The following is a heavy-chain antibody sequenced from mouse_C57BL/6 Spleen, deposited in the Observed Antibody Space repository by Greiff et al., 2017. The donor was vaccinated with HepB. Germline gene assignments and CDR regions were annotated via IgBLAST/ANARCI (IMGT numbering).Heavy chain of an antibody. Sequence: VKLQESGAELARPGASVKLSCKASGYTFTSYGISWVKQRTGQGLEWIGEIYPRSGNTYYNEKFKGKATLTADKSSSTAYMELRSLTSEDSAVYFCARWGGELITTVVEGFDYAMDYWGQGTSVTVSS. V-gene: IGHV1-81*01. CDR3: ARWGGELITTVVEGFDYAMDY. J-gene: IGHJ4*01. D-gene: IGHD1-1*01. CDR1: GYTFTSYG. CDR2: IYPRSGNT.